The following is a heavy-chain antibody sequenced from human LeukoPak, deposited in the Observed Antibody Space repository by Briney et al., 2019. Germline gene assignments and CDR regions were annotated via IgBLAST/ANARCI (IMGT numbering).Heavy chain of an antibody. V-gene: IGHV3-21*01. CDR1: GFTFSDYS. Sequence: GGSLRLSCAVSGFTFSDYSMIWIRQAPGKGLEWVSSISGVSSYILYADSVKGRFTVPRDNAENSLYLQMNSLRAEDTAVYYCARYQYGYWHVDYWGQGMLVTVSS. CDR3: ARYQYGYWHVDY. CDR2: ISGVSSYI. D-gene: IGHD2-8*02. J-gene: IGHJ4*02.